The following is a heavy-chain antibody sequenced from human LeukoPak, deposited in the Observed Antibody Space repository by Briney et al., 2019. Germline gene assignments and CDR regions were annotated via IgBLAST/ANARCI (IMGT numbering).Heavy chain of an antibody. CDR3: ARVPTMTFFDY. Sequence: SETLSLTCTVSGGSMSSSSYYWGWIRQPPGKGLEWIGSIYYSGSTYQNPSLKSRVTISVDTSKNQFSLKLSSVTAADTAAYYCARVPTMTFFDYWGQGTLVTVSS. J-gene: IGHJ4*02. D-gene: IGHD2-2*01. V-gene: IGHV4-39*07. CDR2: IYYSGST. CDR1: GGSMSSSSYY.